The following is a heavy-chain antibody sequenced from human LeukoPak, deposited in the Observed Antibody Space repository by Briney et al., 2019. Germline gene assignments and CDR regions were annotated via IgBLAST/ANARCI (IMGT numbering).Heavy chain of an antibody. CDR1: GFTFSKYW. D-gene: IGHD6-13*01. CDR3: ARGGPAAGRFDY. Sequence: GGSLRLSCAASGFTFSKYWMHWVRQAPGKGLEWVSGITGSGSTTYYADSVKGRFTISRDNSKNTLYLQMNSLRAEDTAVYYCARGGPAAGRFDYWGQGTLVTVSS. V-gene: IGHV3-23*01. CDR2: ITGSGSTT. J-gene: IGHJ4*02.